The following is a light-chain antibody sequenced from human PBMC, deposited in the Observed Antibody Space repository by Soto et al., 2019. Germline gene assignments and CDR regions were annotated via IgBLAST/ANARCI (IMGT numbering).Light chain of an antibody. CDR1: QSVSSY. J-gene: IGKJ4*01. Sequence: EIVLTQSPATLSLSPGERATLSCRASQSVSSYLAWYQQKPGQAPRLLIYDASNRATGIPARFSGSGSGTDFTLTISGLAPEDFAVYYCQQRSSWLTFGGGTKVEIK. CDR2: DAS. CDR3: QQRSSWLT. V-gene: IGKV3-11*01.